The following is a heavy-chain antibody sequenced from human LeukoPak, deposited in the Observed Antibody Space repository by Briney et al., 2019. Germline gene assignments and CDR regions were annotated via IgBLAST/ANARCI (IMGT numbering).Heavy chain of an antibody. CDR1: GGSFSGYY. D-gene: IGHD6-6*01. J-gene: IGHJ5*02. Sequence: PSETLSLTCAVYGGSFSGYYWSWIRQPPGKGLEWIGEINHSGSTNYNPSLKSRVTISVDTSKNQFSLKLSSVTAADTAVYYCARSSSSSYPYSFDPWGQGTLVTVSS. CDR3: ARSSSSSYPYSFDP. V-gene: IGHV4-34*01. CDR2: INHSGST.